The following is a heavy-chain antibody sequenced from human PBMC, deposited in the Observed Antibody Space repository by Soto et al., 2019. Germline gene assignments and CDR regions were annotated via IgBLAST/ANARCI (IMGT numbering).Heavy chain of an antibody. D-gene: IGHD3-10*01. CDR3: ARRRELRNWFDP. J-gene: IGHJ5*02. Sequence: PSETLSLTCAVSGGSISSGGYSWSWIRQPPGKGLEWIGSIYYSGSTYYNPSLKSRVTISVDTSKNQFSLKLSSVTAADTAVYYCARRRELRNWFDPWGQGTLVTVS. CDR1: GGSISSGGYS. V-gene: IGHV4-30-2*03. CDR2: IYYSGST.